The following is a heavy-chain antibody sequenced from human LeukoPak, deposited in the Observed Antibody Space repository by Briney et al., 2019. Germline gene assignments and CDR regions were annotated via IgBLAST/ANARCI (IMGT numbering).Heavy chain of an antibody. V-gene: IGHV3-13*04. J-gene: IGHJ5*02. Sequence: GGSLRFSCVTSGFTLSSYDMHWVRQATGKGLEWVSAIGSTGVTYYSGSVKGRFTISREDAKSSLYLQMNSLRAEDTAVYYCARGRAPKVAGMGNWFDPWGQGTLVTVSS. CDR3: ARGRAPKVAGMGNWFDP. CDR1: GFTLSSYD. CDR2: IGSTGVT. D-gene: IGHD6-19*01.